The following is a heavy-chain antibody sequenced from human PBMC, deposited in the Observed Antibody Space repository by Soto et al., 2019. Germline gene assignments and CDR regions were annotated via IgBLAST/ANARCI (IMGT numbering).Heavy chain of an antibody. V-gene: IGHV4-59*01. Sequence: SETLSLTCTVSGGSISNYYWNWIRQSPGKGLEWIGYIYSSGSTHYNPSLQNRVTISIDTSKNQVSLKVNSVTAVDTATYYCAHSIAPRLFDCWGQGTLVTVSS. J-gene: IGHJ4*02. CDR3: AHSIAPRLFDC. D-gene: IGHD6-6*01. CDR2: IYSSGST. CDR1: GGSISNYY.